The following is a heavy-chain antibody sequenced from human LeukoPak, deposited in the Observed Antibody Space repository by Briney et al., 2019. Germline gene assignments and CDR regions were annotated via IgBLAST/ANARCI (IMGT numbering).Heavy chain of an antibody. V-gene: IGHV3-21*04. CDR3: AEGDTMVRGVTDGDFDY. Sequence: GGSLRLSCAASGFTFSSYSMNWVRQAPGEGLEWVSSISSSSSYIYYADSVKGRFTISRDNAKNSLYLQMNSLRAEDTAVYYCAEGDTMVRGVTDGDFDYWGQGTLVTVSS. D-gene: IGHD3-10*01. CDR2: ISSSSSYI. CDR1: GFTFSSYS. J-gene: IGHJ4*02.